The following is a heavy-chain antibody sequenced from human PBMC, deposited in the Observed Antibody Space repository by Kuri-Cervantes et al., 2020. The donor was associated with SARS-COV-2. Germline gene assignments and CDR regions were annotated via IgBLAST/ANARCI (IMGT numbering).Heavy chain of an antibody. CDR1: GDSIRDYY. CDR2: VYYSGST. V-gene: IGHV4-59*01. CDR3: ARVGEYSSSLDY. J-gene: IGHJ4*02. D-gene: IGHD6-13*01. Sequence: GSLRLSCNVSGDSIRDYYRNWIRQSPGKGLEWIGYVYYSGSTNYNPSLKSRVTILVDTSKNQFSLKLSSVTAADTAVYYCARVGEYSSSLDYWGQGTLVTVSS.